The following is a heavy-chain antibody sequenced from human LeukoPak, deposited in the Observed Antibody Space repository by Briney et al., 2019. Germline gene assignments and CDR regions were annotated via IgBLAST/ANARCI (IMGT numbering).Heavy chain of an antibody. CDR2: INAGNGNT. CDR3: ARDRGQQLVGFDY. V-gene: IGHV1-3*01. CDR1: GYTFTSYA. D-gene: IGHD6-13*01. Sequence: ASVKVSCKASGYTFTSYAMHWVRQAPGQRLERMGWINAGNGNTKYSQKFQGRVTITRDTSASTAYMELSSLRSEDTAVYYCARDRGQQLVGFDYWGQGTLVTVSS. J-gene: IGHJ4*02.